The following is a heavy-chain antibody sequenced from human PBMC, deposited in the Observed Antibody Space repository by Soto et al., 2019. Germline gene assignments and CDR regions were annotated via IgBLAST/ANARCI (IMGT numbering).Heavy chain of an antibody. J-gene: IGHJ3*02. CDR3: ARSAYCGGDCYSFRAFDI. Sequence: GGSLRLSCAASGFTFSTYAMSWVRQAPGKGLEWVSAITGNGRDTYYADSVKGRFTISRDNSKNTLYLQMNSLRAEDTAVYYCARSAYCGGDCYSFRAFDIWGQGTMVTVSS. V-gene: IGHV3-23*01. CDR2: ITGNGRDT. D-gene: IGHD2-21*01. CDR1: GFTFSTYA.